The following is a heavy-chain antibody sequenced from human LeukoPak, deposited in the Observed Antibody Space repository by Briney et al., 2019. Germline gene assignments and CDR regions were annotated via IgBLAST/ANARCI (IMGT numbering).Heavy chain of an antibody. CDR1: GFTFSDYW. D-gene: IGHD1-26*01. Sequence: PGGSLRLSCAASGFTFSDYWMTWVRQAPGRGLEWVANIKQDRTDKHYADSVKGRFTISGDNSKNSLYLQMNSLRVEDTAVYYCATPRSDYWGQGTLVTVSS. V-gene: IGHV3-7*01. J-gene: IGHJ4*02. CDR3: ATPRSDY. CDR2: IKQDRTDK.